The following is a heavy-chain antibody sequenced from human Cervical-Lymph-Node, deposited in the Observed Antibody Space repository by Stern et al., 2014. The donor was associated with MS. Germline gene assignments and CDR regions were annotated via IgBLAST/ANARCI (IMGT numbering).Heavy chain of an antibody. Sequence: QVQLQESGPGLVKPSETLSLTCRVSGGSMSGYYWSWIRQPPGKGLEWIGYISYTGSTTYNPPLKSRVTIPADTPQNHLSLTLASVTAADTAVYYCARMTQLLRSDCDPWGRGTLVIVSS. CDR3: ARMTQLLRSDCDP. J-gene: IGHJ5*02. CDR1: GGSMSGYY. V-gene: IGHV4-59*08. D-gene: IGHD4-17*01. CDR2: ISYTGST.